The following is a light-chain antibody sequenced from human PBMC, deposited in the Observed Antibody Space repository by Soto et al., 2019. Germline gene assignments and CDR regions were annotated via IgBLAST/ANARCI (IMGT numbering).Light chain of an antibody. J-gene: IGKJ1*01. Sequence: ILLTQSPATLSLSPGGRATLSCRATQSISDTLAWYKQKPGQAPRLLSYSASRGATGFPARFSGSGSGTDFTLTISSLQSEDFEVYYCQQYNNWPWTFGQGTKVDTK. CDR3: QQYNNWPWT. V-gene: IGKV3-15*01. CDR2: SAS. CDR1: QSISDT.